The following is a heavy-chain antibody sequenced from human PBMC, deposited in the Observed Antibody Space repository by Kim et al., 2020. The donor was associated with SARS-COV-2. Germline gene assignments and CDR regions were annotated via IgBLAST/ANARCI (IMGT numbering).Heavy chain of an antibody. CDR1: GFIFSDFY. V-gene: IGHV3-11*03. CDR3: ASGPLCSGGSCYPHYFHY. J-gene: IGHJ4*02. D-gene: IGHD2-15*01. CDR2: ISSSRTYT. Sequence: GGSLRLSCTASGFIFSDFYMSWIRQAPGKGLEWVSCISSSRTYTNYADSVKGRFTISRDNAKNSLYLQMNSLRVEDTALYYCASGPLCSGGSCYPHYFHYWGQGTLATVSS.